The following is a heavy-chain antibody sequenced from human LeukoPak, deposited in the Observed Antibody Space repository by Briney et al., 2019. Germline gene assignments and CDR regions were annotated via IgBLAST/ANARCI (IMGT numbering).Heavy chain of an antibody. CDR1: GFTISGYW. CDR2: IRQDGGEF. J-gene: IGHJ6*04. D-gene: IGHD3-10*02. V-gene: IGHV3-7*01. Sequence: GGSLRLSCAASGFTISGYWMSWVRQAPGKGPEWVANIRQDGGEFYYVDSVKGRFTISRDSAKNSLYLQMNSLRAEDTAVYYCAELGITMIGGVWGKGTTVTISS. CDR3: AELGITMIGGV.